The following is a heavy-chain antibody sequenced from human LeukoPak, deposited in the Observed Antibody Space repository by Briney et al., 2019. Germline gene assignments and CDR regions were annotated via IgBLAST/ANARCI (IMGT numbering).Heavy chain of an antibody. CDR3: AKAAYDFWSGAHFDY. CDR2: ISWNSGSI. D-gene: IGHD3-3*01. CDR1: GFTFSNYG. Sequence: GRSLRLSCAASGFTFSNYGMHWVRQAPGKGLEWVSGISWNSGSIGYADSVKGRFTISRDNAKNSLYLQMNSLRAEDTALYYCAKAAYDFWSGAHFDYWGQGTLVTVSS. V-gene: IGHV3-9*01. J-gene: IGHJ4*02.